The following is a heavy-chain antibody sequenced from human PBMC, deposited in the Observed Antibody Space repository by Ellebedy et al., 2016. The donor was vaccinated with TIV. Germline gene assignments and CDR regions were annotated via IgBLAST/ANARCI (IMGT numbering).Heavy chain of an antibody. CDR3: ARGGPYNYGRGFDY. V-gene: IGHV3-7*01. J-gene: IGHJ4*02. CDR1: GFTFSNNA. D-gene: IGHD5-18*01. Sequence: GESLKISCAASGFTFSNNAMAWVRQAPGKGLEWVANIKHDGSEKFFVDSVKGRFTISRDNAKNSLYLESNSLRAEDTAVYYCARGGPYNYGRGFDYWGQGILVTVSS. CDR2: IKHDGSEK.